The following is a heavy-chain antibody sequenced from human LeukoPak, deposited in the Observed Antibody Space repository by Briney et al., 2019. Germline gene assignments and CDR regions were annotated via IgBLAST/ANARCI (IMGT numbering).Heavy chain of an antibody. CDR1: GGSISSYY. Sequence: SETPSLTCTVSGGSISSYYWSWIRQPPGKGLEWIGYIYYSGSTNYNPSLKSRLAISLDTSKNQFSLRLNSVTAADTAVYYCARSGGYCSDTSCYFDHWGQGTLVTVSS. J-gene: IGHJ4*02. CDR2: IYYSGST. V-gene: IGHV4-59*12. D-gene: IGHD2-15*01. CDR3: ARSGGYCSDTSCYFDH.